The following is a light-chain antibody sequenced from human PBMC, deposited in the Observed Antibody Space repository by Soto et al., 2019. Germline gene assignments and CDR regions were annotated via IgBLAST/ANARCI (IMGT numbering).Light chain of an antibody. Sequence: QAVVTQEPSLTVSPGGTVTLTRASSTGAVTTAYYPNWFQQKPGQAPTALIYSTSNKHSWTPARFSGSLLGGKAALTLSGVQPEDEADYYCLLYHGGAQHVVFGGGTKVTVL. CDR1: TGAVTTAYY. J-gene: IGLJ2*01. CDR2: STS. V-gene: IGLV7-43*01. CDR3: LLYHGGAQHVV.